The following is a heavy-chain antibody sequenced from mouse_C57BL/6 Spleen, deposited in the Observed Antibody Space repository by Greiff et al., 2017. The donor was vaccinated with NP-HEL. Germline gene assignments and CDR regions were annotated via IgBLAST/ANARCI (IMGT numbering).Heavy chain of an antibody. CDR1: GYTFTDYY. J-gene: IGHJ3*01. CDR3: ARYDYDPWFAY. Sequence: EVQLQQSGPELVKPGASVKISCKASGYTFTDYYMNWVKQSHGKSLEWIGDINPNNGGTSYNQKFKGKATLTVDKSSSTAYMELRSLTSEDSAVYYCARYDYDPWFAYWGQGTLVTVSA. V-gene: IGHV1-26*01. D-gene: IGHD2-4*01. CDR2: INPNNGGT.